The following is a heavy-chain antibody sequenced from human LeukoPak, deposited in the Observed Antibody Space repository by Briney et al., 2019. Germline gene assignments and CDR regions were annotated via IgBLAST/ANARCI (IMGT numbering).Heavy chain of an antibody. CDR1: GFTFSSYG. J-gene: IGHJ3*02. V-gene: IGHV3-48*04. D-gene: IGHD3-22*01. Sequence: GRSLRLSCAASGFTFSSYGMHWVRQAPGKGLEWVSYISSSGSTIYYADSVKGRFTISRDNAKNSLYLQMNSLRAEDTAVYYCARDRSGYYPDAFDIWGQGTMVTVSS. CDR3: ARDRSGYYPDAFDI. CDR2: ISSSGSTI.